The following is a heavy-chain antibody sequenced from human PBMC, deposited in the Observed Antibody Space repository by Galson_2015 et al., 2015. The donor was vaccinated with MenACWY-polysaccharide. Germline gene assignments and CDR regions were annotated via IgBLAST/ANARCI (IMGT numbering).Heavy chain of an antibody. D-gene: IGHD3-22*01. CDR1: GYTFTSYY. CDR3: AREATGGSVVVIGDFDY. V-gene: IGHV1-46*01. J-gene: IGHJ4*02. CDR2: INPSGGST. Sequence: SVKVSCKASGYTFTSYYMHWVRQAPGQGLEWMGIINPSGGSTSYAQKFQGRVTMTRDTSTSTVYMELSSLRSEDTAVYYCAREATGGSVVVIGDFDYWGQGTLVTVSS.